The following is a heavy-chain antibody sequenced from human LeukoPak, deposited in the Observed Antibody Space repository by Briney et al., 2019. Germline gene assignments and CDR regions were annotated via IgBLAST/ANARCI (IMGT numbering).Heavy chain of an antibody. CDR1: GLTFSSYS. CDR2: ISSSSSYI. CDR3: ARESRTLNLDY. J-gene: IGHJ4*02. D-gene: IGHD1-14*01. V-gene: IGHV3-21*01. Sequence: GGSLRLSCAASGLTFSSYSMNWVRQAPGKGLEWVSSISSSSSYIYYADSVKGRFTISRDNAKNSLYLQMNSLRAEDTAVYYCARESRTLNLDYWSQGTLVTVSS.